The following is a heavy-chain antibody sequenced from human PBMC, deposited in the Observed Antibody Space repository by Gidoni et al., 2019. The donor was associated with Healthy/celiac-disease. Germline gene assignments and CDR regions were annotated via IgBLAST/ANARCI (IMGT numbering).Heavy chain of an antibody. Sequence: QVQLVESGGGVVQPGRSLRLSCAASGFTFSSYGMHWVRQAPGKGLEWVAVIWYDGSNKYYADSVKGRFTISRDNSKNTLYLQMNSLRAEDTAVYYCARGEYGDQKWSCFDYWGQGTLVTVSS. CDR3: ARGEYGDQKWSCFDY. CDR1: GFTFSSYG. J-gene: IGHJ4*02. CDR2: IWYDGSNK. D-gene: IGHD3-16*01. V-gene: IGHV3-33*01.